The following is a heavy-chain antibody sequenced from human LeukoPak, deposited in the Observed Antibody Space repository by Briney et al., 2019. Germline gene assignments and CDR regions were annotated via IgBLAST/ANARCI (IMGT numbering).Heavy chain of an antibody. CDR1: GGSFSGYY. CDR3: ARGFFLPYRAEYLIAVADGWFDP. V-gene: IGHV4-34*01. Sequence: SETLSLTCAVYGGSFSGYYWSWIRQPPGKGLEWIGEINHSGSTNYNPSLKSRVTISVDTSKNQFSLKLSSVTAADTAVYYCARGFFLPYRAEYLIAVADGWFDPWGQGTLVTVSS. CDR2: INHSGST. J-gene: IGHJ5*02. D-gene: IGHD6-19*01.